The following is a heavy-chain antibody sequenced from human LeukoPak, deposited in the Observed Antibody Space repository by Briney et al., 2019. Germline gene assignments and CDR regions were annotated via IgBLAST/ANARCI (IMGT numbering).Heavy chain of an antibody. Sequence: GGSLRLSCADSGFTFSNYWMSWVRQAPGKGLEWVANIKQDGSEKYYGDSLRGRVTISRENAKNSLYMQVNSLRVQDTAVYYCARAGRADYWGQGTLVTVSS. D-gene: IGHD1-26*01. CDR2: IKQDGSEK. J-gene: IGHJ4*02. CDR1: GFTFSNYW. V-gene: IGHV3-7*05. CDR3: ARAGRADY.